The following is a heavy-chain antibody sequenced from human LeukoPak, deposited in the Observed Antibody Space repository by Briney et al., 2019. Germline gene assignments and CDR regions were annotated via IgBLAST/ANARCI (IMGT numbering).Heavy chain of an antibody. CDR2: ISSNGGST. CDR3: ARGYDFWSGYWSHSDY. CDR1: GFTFSSYA. J-gene: IGHJ4*02. D-gene: IGHD3-3*01. V-gene: IGHV3-64*01. Sequence: GGSLRLSCAASGFTFSSYAMHWVRQAPGKGLEYVSTISSNGGSTYYANSVKGRFTISRDNSKNTLYLQMGSLRAEDMAVYYCARGYDFWSGYWSHSDYWGQGTLVTVSS.